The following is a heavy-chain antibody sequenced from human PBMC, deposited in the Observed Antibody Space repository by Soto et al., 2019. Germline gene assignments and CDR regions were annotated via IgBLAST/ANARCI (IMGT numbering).Heavy chain of an antibody. D-gene: IGHD3-10*01. V-gene: IGHV3-23*01. J-gene: IGHJ4*02. Sequence: EVELLESGGGLVQPGGSLRLSCAASGLTFSSFAMSWVRQAPGKGLEWVSSITGSGGSTYYTDSVKGRFTISRDNSKNTLYLQMNSLSAEDTALYYCAEDRPNYFGSGGYYYKVGGDYWGQGTLVTVSS. CDR2: ITGSGGST. CDR1: GLTFSSFA. CDR3: AEDRPNYFGSGGYYYKVGGDY.